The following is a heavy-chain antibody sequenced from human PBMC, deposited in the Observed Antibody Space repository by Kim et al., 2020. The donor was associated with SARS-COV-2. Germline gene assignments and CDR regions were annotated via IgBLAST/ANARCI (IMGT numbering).Heavy chain of an antibody. D-gene: IGHD3-10*01. V-gene: IGHV4-34*01. Sequence: SETLSLTCTLYGGSFRTYFWTWIRQSPGKGLEWLAEINNTRSTNYNPSLNSRATISLDMSNNQFSLHLRSVTAADTAVYFCAGGVPTGMVPALTGYYY. J-gene: IGHJ6*01. CDR2: INNTRST. CDR3: AGGVPTGMVPALTGYYY. CDR1: GGSFRTYF.